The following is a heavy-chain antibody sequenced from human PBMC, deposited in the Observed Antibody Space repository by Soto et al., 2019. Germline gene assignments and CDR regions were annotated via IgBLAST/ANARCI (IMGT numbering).Heavy chain of an antibody. V-gene: IGHV4-4*02. CDR3: ARAKIAAAEEDYYYGMDV. J-gene: IGHJ6*02. D-gene: IGHD6-13*01. CDR2: IYYSGST. CDR1: GDSISSDNW. Sequence: SETLSLTCAVSGDSISSDNWWSWVRQPPGKGLEWIGDIYYSGSTNYNPSLKSRVTISVDTSKNQFSLKLSSVTAADTAVYYCARAKIAAAEEDYYYGMDVWGQGTTVTVSS.